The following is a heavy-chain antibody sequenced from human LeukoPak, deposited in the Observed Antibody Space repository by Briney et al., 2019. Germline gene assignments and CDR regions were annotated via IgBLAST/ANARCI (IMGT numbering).Heavy chain of an antibody. CDR1: GITFSTFA. Sequence: PGGSLRLSCAASGITFSTFAMSWVRQAPGKGLEWVSAITGRGLSPYYADSVKGRFTISRDNSKDTLFLQMNSLRADDTAIYYCAKHRSESSGYRFEYWGQGTLVTVSS. J-gene: IGHJ4*02. CDR3: AKHRSESSGYRFEY. CDR2: ITGRGLSP. D-gene: IGHD3-22*01. V-gene: IGHV3-23*01.